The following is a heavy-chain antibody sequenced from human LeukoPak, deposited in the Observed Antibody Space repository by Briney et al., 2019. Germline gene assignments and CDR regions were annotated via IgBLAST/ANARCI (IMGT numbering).Heavy chain of an antibody. V-gene: IGHV3-23*01. D-gene: IGHD1-14*01. CDR1: GFTFSGYA. CDR2: ITTSGGST. Sequence: QPGGSLRLSCAASGFTFSGYAMTWVRQAPGKGLEWVSGITTSGGSTYYADSVKGRFTISRGNSKNTLYLQMNSLRAEDTAVYYCAKGYFYFDDWGQGTLVTVSS. J-gene: IGHJ4*02. CDR3: AKGYFYFDD.